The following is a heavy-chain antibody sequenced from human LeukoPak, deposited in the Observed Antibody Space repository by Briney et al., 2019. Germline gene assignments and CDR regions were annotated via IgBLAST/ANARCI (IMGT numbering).Heavy chain of an antibody. CDR1: GYTFTDHY. D-gene: IGHD1-26*01. V-gene: IGHV1-2*02. CDR2: INPNNGGT. CDR3: ARGIVGAHQLIAY. J-gene: IGHJ4*02. Sequence: ASVKVSCKASGYTFTDHYMHWVRQAPGQGLEWMGWINPNNGGTNFAQKFQGRVTITRDTSISTAYMELSSLTSDDTAVHYCARGIVGAHQLIAYWGQGTLVTVSS.